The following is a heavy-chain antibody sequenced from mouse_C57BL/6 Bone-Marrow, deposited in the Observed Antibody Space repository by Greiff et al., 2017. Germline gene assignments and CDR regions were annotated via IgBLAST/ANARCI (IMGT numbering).Heavy chain of an antibody. CDR2: INPNYGTT. CDR1: GYSFTDYN. V-gene: IGHV1-39*01. J-gene: IGHJ2*01. Sequence: VQLQQSGPELVKPGASVKISCKASGYSFTDYNMNWVKQSNGKSLEWIGVINPNYGTTSYNQKFKGKATLTVDKSSSTAYMELRSLTSEDSAVYYCARPFITTVVATDYWGQGTTLTVSS. CDR3: ARPFITTVVATDY. D-gene: IGHD1-1*01.